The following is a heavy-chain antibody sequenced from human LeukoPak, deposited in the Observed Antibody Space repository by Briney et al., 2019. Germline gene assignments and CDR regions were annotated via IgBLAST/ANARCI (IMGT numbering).Heavy chain of an antibody. V-gene: IGHV4-34*01. J-gene: IGHJ4*02. CDR2: INHSGST. CDR1: GGSFSDYY. D-gene: IGHD3-16*01. CDR3: AFGSGFQSFDY. Sequence: SETLSLTCAVYGGSFSDYYWSWIRQPPGKGLEWIGEINHSGSTKYNPSLKSRVTISVETSRNQFSLKLSSVTAADTAVYYCAFGSGFQSFDYWGQGTLVTVSS.